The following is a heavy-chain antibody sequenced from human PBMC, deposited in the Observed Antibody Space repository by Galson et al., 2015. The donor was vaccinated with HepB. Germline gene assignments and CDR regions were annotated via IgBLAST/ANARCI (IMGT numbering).Heavy chain of an antibody. CDR3: ARDVGNLYTPGDY. J-gene: IGHJ4*02. V-gene: IGHV3-30*04. CDR2: ISYDGSNK. CDR1: GFTFSSYA. D-gene: IGHD1-26*01. Sequence: SLRLSCAASGFTFSSYAMHWVRQAPGKGLEWVAVISYDGSNKYYADSVKGRFTNPRDNSKNTLYLQMNSLRAEDTAVYYCARDVGNLYTPGDYWGQGTLVTVSS.